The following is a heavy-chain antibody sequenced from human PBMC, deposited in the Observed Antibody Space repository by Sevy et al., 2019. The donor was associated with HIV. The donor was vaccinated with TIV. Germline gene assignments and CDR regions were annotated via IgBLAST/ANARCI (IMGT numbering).Heavy chain of an antibody. CDR1: GGSISSYY. CDR3: ARAMAGDYGDYVFPALPKDYYYYYGMDV. D-gene: IGHD4-17*01. V-gene: IGHV4-4*07. CDR2: IYTSGST. J-gene: IGHJ6*02. Sequence: SETLSLTCTVSGGSISSYYWSWIRQPAGKGLEWIGRIYTSGSTNYNPPLKSRVTISVDTSKNQFSLKLSSVTAADTAVYYCARAMAGDYGDYVFPALPKDYYYYYGMDVWGQGTTVTVSS.